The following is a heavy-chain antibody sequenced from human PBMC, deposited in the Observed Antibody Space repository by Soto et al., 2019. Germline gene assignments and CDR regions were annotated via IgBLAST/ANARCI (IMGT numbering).Heavy chain of an antibody. V-gene: IGHV4-31*03. CDR1: GGSISSGGYY. D-gene: IGHD3-3*01. CDR2: IYYSGST. CDR3: ARDPITIFGVVISGSGAFDI. Sequence: SETLSLTCTVSGGSISSGGYYWSWIRQHPGKGLEWIGYIYYSGSTYYNPSLKSRVTISVDTSKNQFSLKLSSVTAADTAVYYCARDPITIFGVVISGSGAFDIWGQGTMVTVSS. J-gene: IGHJ3*02.